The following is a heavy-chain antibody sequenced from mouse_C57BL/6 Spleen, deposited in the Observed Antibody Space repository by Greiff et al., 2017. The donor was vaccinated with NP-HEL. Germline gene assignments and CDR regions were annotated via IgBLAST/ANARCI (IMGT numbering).Heavy chain of an antibody. Sequence: VQLQQSGPVLVKPGASVKMSCKASGYTFTDYYMNWVKQSHGKSLEWIGVINPYNGGTSYNQKFKGKATLTVDKSSSTAYMELNSLTSEDSAVYYCAREGDYDGYYAMDYWGQGTSVTVSS. V-gene: IGHV1-19*01. J-gene: IGHJ4*01. CDR1: GYTFTDYY. D-gene: IGHD2-4*01. CDR2: INPYNGGT. CDR3: AREGDYDGYYAMDY.